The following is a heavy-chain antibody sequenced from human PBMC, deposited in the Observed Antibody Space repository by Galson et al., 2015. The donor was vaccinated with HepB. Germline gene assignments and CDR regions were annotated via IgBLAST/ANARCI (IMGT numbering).Heavy chain of an antibody. Sequence: SLRLSCAASGFTFSSYWMSWVRQAPGKGLEWVANIKQDGSEKYYVDSVKGRFTISRDNAKNSLYLQMNSLRAEDTAVYYCARVRIRRGGYSAYYYYYMDVWGKGTTVTVSS. CDR1: GFTFSSYW. D-gene: IGHD1-26*01. CDR2: IKQDGSEK. CDR3: ARVRIRRGGYSAYYYYYMDV. J-gene: IGHJ6*03. V-gene: IGHV3-7*03.